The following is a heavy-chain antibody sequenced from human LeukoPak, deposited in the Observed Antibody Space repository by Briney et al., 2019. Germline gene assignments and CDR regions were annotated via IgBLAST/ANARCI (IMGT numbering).Heavy chain of an antibody. V-gene: IGHV4-34*01. CDR2: INHSGST. Sequence: PSETLSLTCAVYGGSFSGYYWSWIRQPPGKGLEWIGEINHSGSTNYNPSLKSRVTISVDTSKNQFSLKLSSVTAADTAVYYCARVVEGGSGWYRGRWYYYYMDVWGKGTTVTVSS. D-gene: IGHD6-19*01. CDR1: GGSFSGYY. CDR3: ARVVEGGSGWYRGRWYYYYMDV. J-gene: IGHJ6*03.